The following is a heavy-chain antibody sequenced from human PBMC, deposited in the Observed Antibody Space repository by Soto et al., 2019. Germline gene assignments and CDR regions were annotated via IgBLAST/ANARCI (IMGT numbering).Heavy chain of an antibody. CDR1: GFTCSSYS. CDR2: ISSSSYI. CDR3: ARDAGSTISGFDY. Sequence: GGLLRLSCAAFGFTCSSYSRNWVRKAPGKGLEWVSSISSSSYIYYADSVKGRFTISRDNAKNSLYLQMNSLRAEDTAVYYCARDAGSTISGFDYWGQGTLVTVSS. V-gene: IGHV3-21*01. J-gene: IGHJ4*02. D-gene: IGHD1-1*01.